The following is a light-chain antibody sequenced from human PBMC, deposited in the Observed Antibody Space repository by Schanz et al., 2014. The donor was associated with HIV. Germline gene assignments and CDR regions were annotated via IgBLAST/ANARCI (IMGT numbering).Light chain of an antibody. Sequence: DIQLTQSPSSLSASVGDRVTITCRVSQGISSYLNWYRQKPGKVPKLLIYSASNLQSGVPSRFSGSGSGADFTLTISSLQPDDFATYYCQQYSSYQYTFGQGTKLEIK. CDR2: SAS. CDR3: QQYSSYQYT. J-gene: IGKJ2*01. CDR1: QGISSY. V-gene: IGKV1-27*01.